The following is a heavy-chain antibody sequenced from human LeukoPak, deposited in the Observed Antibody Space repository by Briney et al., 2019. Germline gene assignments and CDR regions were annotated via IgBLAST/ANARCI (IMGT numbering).Heavy chain of an antibody. Sequence: PGESLRLSCAAPGFTFSDYYMSWIRQAPAKGLGWDSYISRCSTYTNYADSVKGRFSISTDNAKNSLYLQMNSLRAEGASVYDCAKEVAGRYQYYWGQGTLVCVSS. V-gene: IGHV3-11*05. CDR2: ISRCSTYT. CDR1: GFTFSDYY. J-gene: IGHJ4*02. CDR3: AKEVAGRYQYY. D-gene: IGHD6-19*01.